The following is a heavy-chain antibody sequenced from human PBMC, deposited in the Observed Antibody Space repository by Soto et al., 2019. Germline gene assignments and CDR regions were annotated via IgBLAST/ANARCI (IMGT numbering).Heavy chain of an antibody. D-gene: IGHD5-18*01. CDR2: IYYSGST. CDR3: ARDHPHSYGVYYFDY. J-gene: IGHJ4*02. V-gene: IGHV4-39*07. Sequence: ETLSLTCTVSGGSISSSSYYWGWIRQPPGKGLEWIGSIYYSGSTYYNPSLQNRVTISIDTSKNQVSLKVNSVTAADTAVYYCARDHPHSYGVYYFDYWGQGTPVTVSS. CDR1: GGSISSSSYY.